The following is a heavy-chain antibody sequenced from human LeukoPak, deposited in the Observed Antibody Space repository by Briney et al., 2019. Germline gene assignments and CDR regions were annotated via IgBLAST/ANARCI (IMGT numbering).Heavy chain of an antibody. CDR3: ARVGTYYYDSSSYYSWFDP. V-gene: IGHV4-4*07. D-gene: IGHD3-22*01. J-gene: IGHJ5*02. CDR2: IYSTGRT. CDR1: GGSISSYY. Sequence: PSETLSLTCTVSGGSISSYYWSWIRQPAGKGLEWIGRIYSTGRTNYNPSLKSRLTMSVDMSKNQFSLKLSSVTAADTAVYYCARVGTYYYDSSSYYSWFDPWGQGTLVTVSS.